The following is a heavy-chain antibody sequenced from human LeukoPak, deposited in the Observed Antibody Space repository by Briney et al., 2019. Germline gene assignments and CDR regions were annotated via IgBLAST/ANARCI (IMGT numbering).Heavy chain of an antibody. D-gene: IGHD1-26*01. J-gene: IGHJ3*02. Sequence: GGSLRLSCTASGFNFGIYGMHWVRQAPGKGLEWVSYISSSSSTIYYADSVKGRFTISRDNAKNSLYLQMNSLRAEDTAVYYCARGELLDAFDIWGQGTMVTVSS. CDR3: ARGELLDAFDI. CDR1: GFNFGIYG. V-gene: IGHV3-48*01. CDR2: ISSSSSTI.